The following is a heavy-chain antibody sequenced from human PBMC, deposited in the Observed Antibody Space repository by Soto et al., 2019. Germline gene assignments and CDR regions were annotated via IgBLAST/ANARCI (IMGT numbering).Heavy chain of an antibody. Sequence: AGSLRLSCAASGFTFSSYAMSWVRQAPGKGLEWVSAISGSGGSTYYADSVKGRFTISRDNSKNTLYLQMNSLRAEDTAVYYCAKALRAYCSSTSCYLFDYWGQGTLVTVSS. J-gene: IGHJ4*02. CDR1: GFTFSSYA. V-gene: IGHV3-23*01. CDR2: ISGSGGST. CDR3: AKALRAYCSSTSCYLFDY. D-gene: IGHD2-2*01.